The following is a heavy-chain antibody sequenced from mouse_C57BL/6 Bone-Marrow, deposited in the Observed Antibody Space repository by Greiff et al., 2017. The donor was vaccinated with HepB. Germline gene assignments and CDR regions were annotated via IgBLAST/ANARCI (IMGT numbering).Heavy chain of an antibody. CDR1: GYTFTSYT. Sequence: VQLQQSGAELARPGASVKMSCKASGYTFTSYTMHWVKQRPGQGLEWIGYINPSSGYTKYNQKFKDKATLTADKSSSTAYMQLSSLTSEDSAVYYCARGDYGRVPYAMDYWGQGTSVTVSS. D-gene: IGHD2-4*01. J-gene: IGHJ4*01. V-gene: IGHV1-4*01. CDR3: ARGDYGRVPYAMDY. CDR2: INPSSGYT.